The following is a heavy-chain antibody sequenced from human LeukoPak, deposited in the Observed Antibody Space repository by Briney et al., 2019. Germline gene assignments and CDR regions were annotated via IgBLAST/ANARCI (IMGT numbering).Heavy chain of an antibody. V-gene: IGHV3-23*01. CDR3: AKDDFYGDLTVGFYFDY. D-gene: IGHD4-17*01. CDR2: LSGSGGST. CDR1: GFTFSSYA. J-gene: IGHJ4*02. Sequence: GGSLRLSCAASGFTFSSYAMSWVRQAPGKGLEWVSALSGSGGSTYYADSVKGRFTISRDNSKNTLYLQMNSLRAEDTAVYYCAKDDFYGDLTVGFYFDYWGQGTLVTVSS.